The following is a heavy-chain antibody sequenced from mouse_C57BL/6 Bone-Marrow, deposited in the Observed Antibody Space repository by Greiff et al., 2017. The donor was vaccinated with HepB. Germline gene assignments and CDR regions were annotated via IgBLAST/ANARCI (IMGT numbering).Heavy chain of an antibody. J-gene: IGHJ2*01. CDR2: ISYDGSN. CDR1: GYSITSGYY. D-gene: IGHD4-1*02. V-gene: IGHV3-6*01. Sequence: EVKLQESGPGLVKPSQSLSLTCSVTGYSITSGYYWNWIRQFPGNKLEWMGYISYDGSNNYNPSLKIRISITRDPSKNQVFLKLNSVTTEDTATYYCASATVPYYFDYWGQGTTLTVSS. CDR3: ASATVPYYFDY.